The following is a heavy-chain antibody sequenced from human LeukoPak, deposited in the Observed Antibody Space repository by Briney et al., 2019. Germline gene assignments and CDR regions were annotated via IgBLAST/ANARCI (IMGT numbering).Heavy chain of an antibody. CDR1: GGSFSGYY. CDR3: ARDSSGYYFDI. Sequence: SETLSLTCAVYGGSFSGYYWSWIRQPPGKGLEWIGYIYYSGSTYYNPSLKSRVTISVDTSKNQFSLKLSSVTAADTAVYYCARDSSGYYFDIWGQGTMVTVSS. CDR2: IYYSGST. D-gene: IGHD3-22*01. V-gene: IGHV4-30-4*08. J-gene: IGHJ3*02.